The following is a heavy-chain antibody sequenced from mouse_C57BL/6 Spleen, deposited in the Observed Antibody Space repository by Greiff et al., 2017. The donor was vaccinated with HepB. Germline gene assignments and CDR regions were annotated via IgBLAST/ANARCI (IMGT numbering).Heavy chain of an antibody. CDR1: GYTFTSYW. CDR3: AIDYGFAY. J-gene: IGHJ3*01. D-gene: IGHD1-1*01. Sequence: QVQLQQPGAELVKPGASVKVSCKASGYTFTSYWMHWVKQRPGQGLEWIGRIHPSASDTNYNQKFTGKATLTVDKSSSTAYMQLSSLTSEDSAVYYCAIDYGFAYWGQGTLVTVSA. V-gene: IGHV1-74*01. CDR2: IHPSASDT.